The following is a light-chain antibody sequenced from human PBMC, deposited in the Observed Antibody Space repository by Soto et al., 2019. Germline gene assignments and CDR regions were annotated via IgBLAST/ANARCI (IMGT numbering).Light chain of an antibody. J-gene: IGLJ1*01. CDR2: DVN. CDR3: SSYTSSTTDV. CDR1: SSDVGGYNY. Sequence: QSALTQPASVSGSPGQSITISCTGTSSDVGGYNYVSWYQQHPGKAPKLILYDVNNRPSGVSDRFSGFKSGNTASLTISGLQVEDEADYYCSSYTSSTTDVFGTGTKLTVL. V-gene: IGLV2-14*01.